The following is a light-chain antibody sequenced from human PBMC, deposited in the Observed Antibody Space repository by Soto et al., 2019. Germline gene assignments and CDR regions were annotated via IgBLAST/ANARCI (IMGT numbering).Light chain of an antibody. CDR2: GAS. Sequence: EIVMTQSPATLSVSLGEIATLSCRASQSVSSNLAWYQQKPGQAPMLLIYGASTRATGIPARFSGSGSGTEFTLTISSLQSEDFAVYYCQQYNNWPPGTFGQGTKLDI. J-gene: IGKJ2*02. V-gene: IGKV3D-15*01. CDR1: QSVSSN. CDR3: QQYNNWPPGT.